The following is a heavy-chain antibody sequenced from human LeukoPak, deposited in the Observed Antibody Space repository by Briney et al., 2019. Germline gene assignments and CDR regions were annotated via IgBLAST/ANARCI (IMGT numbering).Heavy chain of an antibody. CDR3: ARPPRRAAHGYFDL. J-gene: IGHJ2*01. D-gene: IGHD2-15*01. CDR1: GGSISSSNW. V-gene: IGHV4-4*02. CDR2: IYHSGST. Sequence: PSETLSLTCAVSGGSISSSNWWSWVRQPPGKGLEWIGEIYHSGSTNYNPSLKSRVTISVDTSKNQFSLKLSSVTAADTAVYYCARPPRRAAHGYFDLWGRGTLVTVSS.